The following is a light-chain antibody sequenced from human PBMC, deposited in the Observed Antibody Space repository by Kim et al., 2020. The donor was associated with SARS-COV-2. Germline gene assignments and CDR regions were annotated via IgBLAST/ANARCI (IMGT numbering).Light chain of an antibody. J-gene: IGLJ1*01. V-gene: IGLV1-40*01. Sequence: QSVLTQPPSVSGAPGQRVTISCTGSSSNIGAGYDVHWYQQLPGTAPKLLIYGNSNRPSGGPDRCSGSKSGTSASLAITGLQAEDEADYYCQSYDSSLSGSRVFGTGTKVTVL. CDR2: GNS. CDR3: QSYDSSLSGSRV. CDR1: SSNIGAGYD.